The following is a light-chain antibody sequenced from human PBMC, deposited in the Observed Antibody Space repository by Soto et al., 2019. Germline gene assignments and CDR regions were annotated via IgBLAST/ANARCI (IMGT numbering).Light chain of an antibody. CDR3: QQFSSYPLT. J-gene: IGKJ4*01. Sequence: EIVLTQSPATLSLSPGERATLSCRASQSVSSYLAWYQQKPGQAPRLLIYGASSRATGIPDRFSGSGSGTDFTLSISSLQSEDFAVYYCQQFSSYPLTFGGGTKVDIK. CDR1: QSVSSY. V-gene: IGKV3-11*01. CDR2: GAS.